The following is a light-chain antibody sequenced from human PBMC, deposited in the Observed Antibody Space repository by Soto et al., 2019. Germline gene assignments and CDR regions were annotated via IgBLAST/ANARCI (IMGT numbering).Light chain of an antibody. V-gene: IGKV4-1*01. Sequence: DIVMTQSPEYLAVSLGERATINCRSSRSILYSSNNKNLIAWYQQKPGQPPKLLIYWASTRQSGVPDRFSGSGSGTDFTLKISSAEAEDVWVYYCMQALQTPLTFGQGTRLEIK. CDR3: MQALQTPLT. J-gene: IGKJ5*01. CDR1: RSILYSSNNKNL. CDR2: WAS.